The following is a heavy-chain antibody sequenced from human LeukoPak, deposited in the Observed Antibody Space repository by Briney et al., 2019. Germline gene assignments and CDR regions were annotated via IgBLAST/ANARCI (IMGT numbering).Heavy chain of an antibody. CDR2: ISWNSGSI. D-gene: IGHD3-10*01. V-gene: IGHV3-9*01. Sequence: GGSLRLSCAASGFTFDDYAMHWVRQAPGKGLEWVSGISWNSGSIGYADSVKGRFTISRDTSKNTLYLQMNSLRDEDTAVYYCAKNLELWFGDLLYFDSWGQGTLVTVSS. CDR1: GFTFDDYA. CDR3: AKNLELWFGDLLYFDS. J-gene: IGHJ4*02.